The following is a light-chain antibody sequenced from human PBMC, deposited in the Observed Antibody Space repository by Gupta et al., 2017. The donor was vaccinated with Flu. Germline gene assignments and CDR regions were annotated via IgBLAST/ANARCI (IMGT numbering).Light chain of an antibody. J-gene: IGKJ1*01. CDR1: QSVSSSY. CDR2: GAS. Sequence: GESATLSCRASQSVSSSYFAWYQQKPGQGPRLLIYGASSRATGIPDRFSGSGSGTDFTLTISRLEPEDFAVYYCQQYGSSPQTFGLGTRVEV. CDR3: QQYGSSPQT. V-gene: IGKV3-20*01.